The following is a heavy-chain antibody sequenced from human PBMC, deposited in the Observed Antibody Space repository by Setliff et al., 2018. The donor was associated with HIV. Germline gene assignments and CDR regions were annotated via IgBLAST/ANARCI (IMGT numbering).Heavy chain of an antibody. D-gene: IGHD6-13*01. V-gene: IGHV3-7*01. CDR2: IKQDGSDM. J-gene: IGHJ4*02. CDR3: ATQTGFYNSHWYDY. Sequence: GGSLRLSCVASGLPFYNYWMTWLRRAPGRGLEWVANIKQDGSDMHYIESVKGRFTIFRDNAKNSVFLQMNSLRAEDTGVYYCATQTGFYNSHWYDYWGQGTMVTVAS. CDR1: GLPFYNYW.